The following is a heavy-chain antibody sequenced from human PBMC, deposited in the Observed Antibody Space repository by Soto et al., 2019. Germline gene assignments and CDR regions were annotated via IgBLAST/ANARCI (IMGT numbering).Heavy chain of an antibody. CDR1: GYSFTSYW. Sequence: GESLKISCKGSGYSFTSYWIGWVRQMPGKGLEWMGIIYPGDSDTRYSPSFQGQVTISADKSISTAYLQWSSLKASDTAMYYCARHSQYYGSGSHNPFDPWGQGTLVTVS. D-gene: IGHD3-10*01. J-gene: IGHJ5*02. CDR2: IYPGDSDT. CDR3: ARHSQYYGSGSHNPFDP. V-gene: IGHV5-51*01.